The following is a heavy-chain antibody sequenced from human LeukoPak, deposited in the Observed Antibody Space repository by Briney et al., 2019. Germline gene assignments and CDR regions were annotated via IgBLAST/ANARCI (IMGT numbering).Heavy chain of an antibody. V-gene: IGHV1-18*01. Sequence: ASVKVSCKASGYTFTSYGISWVRQAPGQGLEWMGWISCYNGDTGYQQNVQDRLTVTTDRSTNTVYVELRSLTSDDTAMYYCARRSGYDRRAGTLDIWGQGTMVTVSS. D-gene: IGHD5-12*01. CDR2: ISCYNGDT. CDR3: ARRSGYDRRAGTLDI. CDR1: GYTFTSYG. J-gene: IGHJ3*02.